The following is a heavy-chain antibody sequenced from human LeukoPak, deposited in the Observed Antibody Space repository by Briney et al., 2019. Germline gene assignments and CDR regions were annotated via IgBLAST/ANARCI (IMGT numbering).Heavy chain of an antibody. J-gene: IGHJ6*02. V-gene: IGHV3-7*01. D-gene: IGHD6-13*01. Sequence: PGGSLRLSCAASGFTFSSYWMSWVRQAPGKGPEWVANIKQDGSEKYYVDSVKGRFTISRDNAKNSLYLQMNSLRAEDTAVYYCARDNVAAAGTNYYYYYGMDVWGQGTTVTVSS. CDR2: IKQDGSEK. CDR1: GFTFSSYW. CDR3: ARDNVAAAGTNYYYYYGMDV.